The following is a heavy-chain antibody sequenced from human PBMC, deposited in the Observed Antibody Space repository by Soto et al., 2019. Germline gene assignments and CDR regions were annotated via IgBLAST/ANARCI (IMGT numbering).Heavy chain of an antibody. V-gene: IGHV1-69*01. CDR1: GCTFSSYA. Sequence: QVQLVQSGAEVKKPGSSVKVSCKASGCTFSSYAISWVRQAPGQGLEWMGGIIPIFGTANYAQKFQGRVTITADESTSTAYMELSSLTSEETAVYYGARHVTFWGVIVIPPSGYYHGMDVRGQGTPVHVSS. CDR2: IIPIFGTA. J-gene: IGHJ6*02. CDR3: ARHVTFWGVIVIPPSGYYHGMDV. D-gene: IGHD3-16*02.